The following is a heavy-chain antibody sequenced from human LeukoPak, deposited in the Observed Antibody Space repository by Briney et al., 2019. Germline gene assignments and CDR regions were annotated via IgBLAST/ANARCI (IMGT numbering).Heavy chain of an antibody. CDR3: AKGLGLDFWTAGWGALDY. V-gene: IGHV3-23*01. J-gene: IGHJ4*02. CDR1: GFTFSTYA. CDR2: ISGSGGNT. Sequence: PGGSLRLSCAASGFTFSTYAMSWVRQAPGKGLEWVSVISGSGGNTYYADSVKGRFTISRDNSKNTLYLQMSSLRAEDTAIYYCAKGLGLDFWTAGWGALDYWGQGNLVTVSS. D-gene: IGHD3/OR15-3a*01.